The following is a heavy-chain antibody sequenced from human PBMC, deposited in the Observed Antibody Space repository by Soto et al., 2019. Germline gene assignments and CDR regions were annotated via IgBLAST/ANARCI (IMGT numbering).Heavy chain of an antibody. CDR2: IIPIFGTA. V-gene: IGHV1-69*13. Sequence: SVKVSCKASGYTFTSSGISWVRQAPGQGLEWMGGIIPIFGTANYAQKFQGRVTITADESTSTAYMELSSLRSEDTAVYYCARGSTAGFWSGYFDYWGQGTLVTVSS. D-gene: IGHD3-3*01. J-gene: IGHJ4*02. CDR3: ARGSTAGFWSGYFDY. CDR1: GYTFTSSG.